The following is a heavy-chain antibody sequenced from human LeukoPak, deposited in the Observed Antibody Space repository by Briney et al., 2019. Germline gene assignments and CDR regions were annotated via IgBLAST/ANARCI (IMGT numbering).Heavy chain of an antibody. J-gene: IGHJ4*02. D-gene: IGHD4-17*01. V-gene: IGHV3-7*01. CDR2: IKQDGSEK. CDR3: ARARDYGDFDY. CDR1: GFTFSSYW. Sequence: PGGSLRLCRAASGFTFSSYWMSWVRQAPGKGLEWVANIKQDGSEKYYVDSVKGRFTISRDNAKNSLYLQMNSLRAEDTAVYYCARARDYGDFDYWGQGTLVTVSS.